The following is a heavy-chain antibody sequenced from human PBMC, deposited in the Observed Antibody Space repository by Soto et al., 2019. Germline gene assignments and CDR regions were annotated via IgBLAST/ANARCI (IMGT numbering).Heavy chain of an antibody. CDR2: IRSSGGST. D-gene: IGHD3-22*01. Sequence: PGGSLRLSGAACGFTFSSYSISWVRQAPWKGLEWVADIRSSGGSTYYADSVKGRFTISRDDSKNTLSLQMNSLRAEDTAVYYCAKTSISMIVVVFDYLGQGTLLTVSS. CDR3: AKTSISMIVVVFDY. CDR1: GFTFSSYS. J-gene: IGHJ4*02. V-gene: IGHV3-23*01.